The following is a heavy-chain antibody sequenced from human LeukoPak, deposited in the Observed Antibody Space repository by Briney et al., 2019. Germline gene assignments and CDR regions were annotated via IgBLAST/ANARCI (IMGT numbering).Heavy chain of an antibody. V-gene: IGHV4-31*03. Sequence: SQTLSLTCTVSGGSISGGGYYWSWIRQHPGKGLEWIGYIYYSGSTYYNPSLKSRVTISVDTSKNQFSLKLSSVTAADTAVYYCARSPGATIYLDYWGQGTLVTVSS. CDR1: GGSISGGGYY. CDR3: ARSPGATIYLDY. D-gene: IGHD5-12*01. J-gene: IGHJ4*02. CDR2: IYYSGST.